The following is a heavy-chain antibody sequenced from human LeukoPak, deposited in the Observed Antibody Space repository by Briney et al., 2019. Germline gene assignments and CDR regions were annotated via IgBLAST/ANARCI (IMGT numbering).Heavy chain of an antibody. D-gene: IGHD6-6*01. CDR1: GYTFTGYY. Sequence: GASVTVSCKASGYTFTGYYMHWVRQAPGQGLEWMGWINPNSGGTNYAQKFQGRVTMTRDTSISTAYMELSRLRSDDTAVYYCARGLVARSYYYYMDVWGKGTTVTVFS. J-gene: IGHJ6*03. CDR3: ARGLVARSYYYYMDV. V-gene: IGHV1-2*02. CDR2: INPNSGGT.